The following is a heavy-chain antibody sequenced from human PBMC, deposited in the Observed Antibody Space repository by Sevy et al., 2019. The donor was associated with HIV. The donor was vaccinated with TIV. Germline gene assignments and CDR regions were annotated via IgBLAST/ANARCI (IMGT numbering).Heavy chain of an antibody. CDR1: GYPFTGYY. CDR3: ARLSCTTTRCYFPYNWLDP. V-gene: IGHV1-2*02. CDR2: INPSSGAT. D-gene: IGHD2-2*01. Sequence: ASVKVSCKASGYPFTGYYVHWVRQAPGQGLEWMGWINPSSGATNYAQKFQGRVTMTRATSITTAYMDLTSLRSDDTAGYFCARLSCTTTRCYFPYNWLDPWGQGTLVTVSS. J-gene: IGHJ5*02.